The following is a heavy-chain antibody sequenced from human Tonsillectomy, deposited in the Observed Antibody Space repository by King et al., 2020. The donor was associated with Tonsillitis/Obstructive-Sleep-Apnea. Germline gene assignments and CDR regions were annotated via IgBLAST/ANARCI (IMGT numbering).Heavy chain of an antibody. Sequence: EVQLVESGGGLVKPGGSLRLSCAASGFTFSSYSMNWVRQAPGKGLEWVSSISSSSSYIYYADSVKGRFTISRDNAKNALYLQMNSLRAEDTAVYYCAGYAIAAANYYYYGMDVWGQGTTVTVSS. J-gene: IGHJ6*02. CDR1: GFTFSSYS. D-gene: IGHD2-15*01. CDR3: AGYAIAAANYYYYGMDV. CDR2: ISSSSSYI. V-gene: IGHV3-21*01.